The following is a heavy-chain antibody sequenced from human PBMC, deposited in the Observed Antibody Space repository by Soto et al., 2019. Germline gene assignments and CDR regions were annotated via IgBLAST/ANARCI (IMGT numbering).Heavy chain of an antibody. J-gene: IGHJ4*02. D-gene: IGHD6-6*01. CDR2: ISGSGGST. CDR1: GFTFSSYA. CDR3: AKGTGRQLGLFDY. Sequence: EVQLLESGGGLVQPGGSLRLSCAASGFTFSSYAMSWVRQAPGKGLEWVSAISGSGGSTYYADSVKGRFTISRDNSKNTLYLQMNSLRAEDTAVYSGAKGTGRQLGLFDYWGQGPLVTVSS. V-gene: IGHV3-23*01.